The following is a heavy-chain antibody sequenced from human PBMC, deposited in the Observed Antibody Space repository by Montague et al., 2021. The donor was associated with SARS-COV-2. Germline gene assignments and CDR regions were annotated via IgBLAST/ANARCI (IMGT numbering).Heavy chain of an antibody. CDR2: IYYSGCT. V-gene: IGHV4-39*07. J-gene: IGHJ6*02. CDR3: ARDIRIPMLIVIQGYGMDV. D-gene: IGHD3-22*01. Sequence: SETLSLTCTVSGGSISSSSSYWGWIRQPPGMGLEWIGSIYYSGCTYYNPSLKSRITISVDTPKNQFSLRLTSVTAADTAVYYCARDIRIPMLIVIQGYGMDVWGQGTTVTVSS. CDR1: GGSISSSSSY.